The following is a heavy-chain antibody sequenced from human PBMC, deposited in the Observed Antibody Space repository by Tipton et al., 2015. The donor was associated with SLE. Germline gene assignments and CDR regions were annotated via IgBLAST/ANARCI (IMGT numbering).Heavy chain of an antibody. CDR2: IYYSGST. CDR1: GGSISSSNYY. CDR3: ARGGASVLIRKTYFDN. Sequence: TLSLTCTVSGGSISSSNYYWGWIRQPPGKGLEWIGSIYYSGSTYYNPSLKSRVSISVDTSKNHFFLNLRSVTAADTAVYFCARGGASVLIRKTYFDNWGQGSLVTVSS. V-gene: IGHV4-39*07. D-gene: IGHD3-10*01. J-gene: IGHJ4*02.